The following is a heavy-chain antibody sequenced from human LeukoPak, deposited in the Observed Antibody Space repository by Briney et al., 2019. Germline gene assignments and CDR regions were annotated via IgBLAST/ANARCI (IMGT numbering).Heavy chain of an antibody. D-gene: IGHD2-2*01. CDR2: ISGGGDRT. CDR3: ARYCISTNCDVSSHYGMDV. V-gene: IGHV3-23*01. Sequence: PGGSPRLSCAASGFTFSTYAMSWVRQAPGKGLEWVSAISGGGDRTFYADPVEGRFTVSRDNSKNTLYLQMNSLRAEDTAEYYCARYCISTNCDVSSHYGMDVWGQGTTVTVSS. CDR1: GFTFSTYA. J-gene: IGHJ6*02.